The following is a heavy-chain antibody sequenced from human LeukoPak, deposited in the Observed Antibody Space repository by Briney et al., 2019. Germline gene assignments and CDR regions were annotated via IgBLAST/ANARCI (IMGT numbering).Heavy chain of an antibody. V-gene: IGHV3-21*01. CDR1: GFTLSSYA. D-gene: IGHD5-18*01. Sequence: PGGSPRLSCAASGFTLSSYAMNWVRQAPGKGLEWVSSISSSSSYIYYADSVKGRFTISRDNAKNSLYLQMNSLRAEDTAVYYCARDPPRQPVDYWGQGTLVTVSS. J-gene: IGHJ4*02. CDR3: ARDPPRQPVDY. CDR2: ISSSSSYI.